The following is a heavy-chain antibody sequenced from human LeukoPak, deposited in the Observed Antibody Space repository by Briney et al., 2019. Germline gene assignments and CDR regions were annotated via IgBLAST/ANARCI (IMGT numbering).Heavy chain of an antibody. V-gene: IGHV3-33*05. J-gene: IGHJ4*02. CDR2: ITNDGNYE. D-gene: IGHD7-27*01. CDR1: GFTFSTYG. Sequence: QSGRSLRLSCAASGFTFSTYGMHWVRQAPGKGLEWVAVITNDGNYEKYADAVRGRFTISRDNSKNTLYLQMNGLSAEDTAVYYCARHSITGDNSLDFWGRGTLVTVSS. CDR3: ARHSITGDNSLDF.